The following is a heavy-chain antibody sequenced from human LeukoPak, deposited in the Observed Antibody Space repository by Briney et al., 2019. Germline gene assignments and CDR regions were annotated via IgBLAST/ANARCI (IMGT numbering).Heavy chain of an antibody. Sequence: GGSLRLSCAASGFTFSSYWMNWARQAPGKGLEWVASINHNGNVNYYVDSVKGRFTISRDNAKNSLYLQMSNLRAEDTAVYYCARRLVGQTFDFWGQGTLVTVSS. J-gene: IGHJ4*02. D-gene: IGHD3-10*01. CDR1: GFTFSSYW. CDR3: ARRLVGQTFDF. V-gene: IGHV3-7*03. CDR2: INHNGNVN.